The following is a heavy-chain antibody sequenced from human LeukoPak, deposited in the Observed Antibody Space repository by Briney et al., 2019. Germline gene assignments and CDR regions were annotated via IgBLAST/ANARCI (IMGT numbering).Heavy chain of an antibody. CDR3: TTDIDYVWGSYRLDY. Sequence: GGSLRLSCAASGFTFSNAWMSWVRQAPGKGLEWVGRIKSKTDGGTTDYAAPVKGRFTISRDDSKNTLYLQMNSLKTEDTAVYYCTTDIDYVWGSYRLDYWGQGTLATVSS. V-gene: IGHV3-15*01. CDR1: GFTFSNAW. D-gene: IGHD3-16*02. J-gene: IGHJ4*02. CDR2: IKSKTDGGTT.